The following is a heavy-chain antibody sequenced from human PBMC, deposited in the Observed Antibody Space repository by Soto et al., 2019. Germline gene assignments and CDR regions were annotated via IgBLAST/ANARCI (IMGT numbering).Heavy chain of an antibody. Sequence: ASETLSLTCAVYGGSFSGYYWTWIRQPPGKGLEWIGEINHSGSTNNNPSLKGRVTTSVDTSKNQFSLKLSFVTAADTAVYYCARAWQLVLEYWGQGTLVTVSS. CDR1: GGSFSGYY. D-gene: IGHD6-6*01. CDR3: ARAWQLVLEY. CDR2: INHSGST. V-gene: IGHV4-34*01. J-gene: IGHJ4*02.